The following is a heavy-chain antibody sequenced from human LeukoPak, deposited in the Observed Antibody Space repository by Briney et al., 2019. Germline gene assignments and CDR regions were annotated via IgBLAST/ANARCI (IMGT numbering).Heavy chain of an antibody. CDR1: GYSIISGYY. CDR2: IYHSGST. Sequence: SETLSLTCAVSGYSIISGYYWGWIRQPPGKGLEWIGSIYHSGSTYYNPSLKTRVTISVDTSKNQFSLKLSSVTAADTAVYYCARLYLRDHCSSTSCYGLYFDYWGQGTLVTVSS. V-gene: IGHV4-38-2*01. D-gene: IGHD2-2*01. CDR3: ARLYLRDHCSSTSCYGLYFDY. J-gene: IGHJ4*02.